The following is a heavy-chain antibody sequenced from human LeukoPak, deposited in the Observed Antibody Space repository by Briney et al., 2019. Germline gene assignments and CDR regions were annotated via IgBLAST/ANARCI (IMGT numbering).Heavy chain of an antibody. CDR1: GGTFSSYA. Sequence: GASVKVSCKASGGTFSSYAISWVRQAPGQGLEWMGGIIPIFGTANYAQKFQGRVTITADESTSTAYMELSSLRSDDTAVYYCARGGLVMDGWVDYWGQGTLVTVSS. J-gene: IGHJ4*02. CDR2: IIPIFGTA. V-gene: IGHV1-69*13. D-gene: IGHD2-8*01. CDR3: ARGGLVMDGWVDY.